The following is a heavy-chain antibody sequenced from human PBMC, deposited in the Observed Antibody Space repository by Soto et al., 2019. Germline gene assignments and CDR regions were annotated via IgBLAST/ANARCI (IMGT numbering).Heavy chain of an antibody. CDR2: IYYSGNA. J-gene: IGHJ4*02. CDR1: GESIKSSSHY. CDR3: ARRSVHSEAPFDE. Sequence: QLQMQESGPGLVRTSETLSLTCTVSGESIKSSSHYWGWIRQPPGERLEWIGNIYYSGNAYYNPSLTSRATISVDTSKSQFSLNLKSVTVADTAVYFCARRSVHSEAPFDEWGQGTLVTVS. D-gene: IGHD6-19*01. V-gene: IGHV4-39*01.